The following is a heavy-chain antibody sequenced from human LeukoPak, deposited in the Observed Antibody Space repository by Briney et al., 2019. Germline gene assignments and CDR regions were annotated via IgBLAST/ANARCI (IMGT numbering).Heavy chain of an antibody. CDR1: GYTFTSYC. CDR3: ARDNQEYGSGSYSFY. Sequence: GASVKVCCKASGYTFTSYCMHWVRQAPGQGLEWMGITNPSGGSTSYAQKFQGRVTMTRDTSTSTVYMELSSLRSEDTAVYYCARDNQEYGSGSYSFYWGQGTLVTVSS. J-gene: IGHJ4*02. D-gene: IGHD3-10*01. CDR2: TNPSGGST. V-gene: IGHV1-46*01.